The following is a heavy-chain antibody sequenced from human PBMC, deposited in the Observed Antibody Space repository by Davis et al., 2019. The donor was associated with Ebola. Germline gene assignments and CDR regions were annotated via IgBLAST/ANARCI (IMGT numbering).Heavy chain of an antibody. D-gene: IGHD3-10*01. Sequence: SETLSLTCAVYGASFSGYYWSWIRQPPGKGLEWIGEINHSGSTNYNPSLKSRVTISVDTSKNQFSLKLSSVTAADTAVYYCARGRYGSGSYGEGMDVWGQGTTVTVSS. CDR2: INHSGST. CDR1: GASFSGYY. CDR3: ARGRYGSGSYGEGMDV. J-gene: IGHJ6*02. V-gene: IGHV4-34*01.